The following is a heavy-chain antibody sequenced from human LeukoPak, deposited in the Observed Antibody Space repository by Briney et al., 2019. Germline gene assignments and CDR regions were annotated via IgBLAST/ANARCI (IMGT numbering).Heavy chain of an antibody. V-gene: IGHV1-2*02. D-gene: IGHD4-23*01. J-gene: IGHJ5*02. CDR3: ERDLGGRYGDNSLNWFDP. CDR1: GYTFTGYY. Sequence: GASLKISCKASGYTFTGYYMPSVRQAPGHGLEWMGWINPKSGVTNYAQKFQRRVTMTRDTYISTAYMELSRLRSDDTAVYYCERDLGGRYGDNSLNWFDPWGQGTLVTVSS. CDR2: INPKSGVT.